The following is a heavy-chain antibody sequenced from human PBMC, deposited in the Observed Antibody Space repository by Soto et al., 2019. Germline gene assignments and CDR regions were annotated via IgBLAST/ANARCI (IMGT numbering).Heavy chain of an antibody. CDR2: VNPSGGHT. CDR1: GNTFTNYY. D-gene: IGHD2-21*02. Sequence: QVQLMQSGAEVKKPGASVKVSCKASGNTFTNYYIHWVRQAPGQGLEWMGTVNPSGGHTTYSQDCLGRVTLTRDTSTSTLYVDLTSLTSDATAVYCCARGGHVVVVPAAFDYWGQGTLVTVSS. V-gene: IGHV1-46*01. CDR3: ARGGHVVVVPAAFDY. J-gene: IGHJ4*02.